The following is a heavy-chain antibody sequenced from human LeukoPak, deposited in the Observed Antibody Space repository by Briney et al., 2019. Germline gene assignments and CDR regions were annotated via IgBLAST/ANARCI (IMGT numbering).Heavy chain of an antibody. D-gene: IGHD6-13*01. J-gene: IGHJ4*02. Sequence: SETLSLTCAVYGGSFSGCYWSWIRQPPGKGLEWIGEINHSGSTNYNPSLKSRVTISVDTSKNQFSLKLSSVTAADTAVYYCASRPVEINQQPLGPIFDYWGQGTLVTVSS. CDR2: INHSGST. V-gene: IGHV4-34*01. CDR3: ASRPVEINQQPLGPIFDY. CDR1: GGSFSGCY.